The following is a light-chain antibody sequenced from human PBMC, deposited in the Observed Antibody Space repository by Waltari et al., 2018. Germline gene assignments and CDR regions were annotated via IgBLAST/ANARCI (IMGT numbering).Light chain of an antibody. Sequence: DIQMTQSPSSLSASVGDRVTITCRARQGVRNSLGWFQQRPGKAPKSLIYGASNLQSGVPSKFIGSSAGTEFTLTINSLQPEDLATYYCQQYDSYPFTFGPGTKVDI. CDR1: QGVRNS. V-gene: IGKV1-16*02. CDR2: GAS. CDR3: QQYDSYPFT. J-gene: IGKJ3*01.